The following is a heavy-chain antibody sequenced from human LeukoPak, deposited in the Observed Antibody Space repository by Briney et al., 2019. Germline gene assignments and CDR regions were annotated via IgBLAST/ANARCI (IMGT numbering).Heavy chain of an antibody. J-gene: IGHJ4*02. V-gene: IGHV3-30*04. D-gene: IGHD3-10*01. CDR1: AFTVSSYT. CDR2: ISYDGNYK. Sequence: PGGSLRLSCAASAFTVSSYTMHWVRQAPGKGLEWVAVISYDGNYKTYADSVKGRFTISRDNSMNTLFLQVNSLRPEDTAVYYCARVPVRGMTITSGYFDYWGQGSLVTVSS. CDR3: ARVPVRGMTITSGYFDY.